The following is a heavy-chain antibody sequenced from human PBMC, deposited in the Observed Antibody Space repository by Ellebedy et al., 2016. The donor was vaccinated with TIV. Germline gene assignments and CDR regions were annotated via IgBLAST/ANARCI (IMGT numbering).Heavy chain of an antibody. CDR3: TREVATLGNFDY. CDR2: IYHSGVT. Sequence: MPSETLSLTCTVSGDSISSGNYYWNWIRQHPGQGLEWIGHIYHSGVTDYNPSLKSRVTISIDTSKSQFSLRLSSVTAADTALYYCTREVATLGNFDYWGQGTLVTVSS. D-gene: IGHD5-12*01. CDR1: GDSISSGNYY. J-gene: IGHJ4*02. V-gene: IGHV4-31*03.